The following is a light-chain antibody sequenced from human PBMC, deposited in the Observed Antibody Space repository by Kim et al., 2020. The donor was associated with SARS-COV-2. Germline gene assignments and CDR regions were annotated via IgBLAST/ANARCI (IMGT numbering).Light chain of an antibody. V-gene: IGLV1-44*01. J-gene: IGLJ1*01. CDR2: SNN. CDR3: AAWDDSLNGHYV. CDR1: SSNIGSNT. Sequence: ELTQPPSASGTPGQRVTISCSGSSSNIGSNTVNWYQQLPGTAPKLLIYSNNQRPSGVPDRFSGSKSGTSASLAISGLQSEDEADYYCAAWDDSLNGHYVFGTGTKVTVL.